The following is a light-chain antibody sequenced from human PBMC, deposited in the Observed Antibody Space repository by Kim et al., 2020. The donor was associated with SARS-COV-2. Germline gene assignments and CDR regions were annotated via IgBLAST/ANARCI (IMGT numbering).Light chain of an antibody. V-gene: IGLV1-44*01. J-gene: IGLJ1*01. CDR2: SNN. CDR3: AAWDDSLNGHYV. CDR1: SSNIGSNT. Sequence: ELTQPPSASGTPGQRVTISCSGSSSNIGSNTVNWYQQLPGTAPKLLIYSNNQRPSGVPDRFSGSKSGTSASLAISGLQSEDEADYYCAAWDDSLNGHYVFGTGTKVTVL.